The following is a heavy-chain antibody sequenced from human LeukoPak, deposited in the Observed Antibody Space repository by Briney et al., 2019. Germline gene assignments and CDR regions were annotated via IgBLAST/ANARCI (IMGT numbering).Heavy chain of an antibody. J-gene: IGHJ5*02. Sequence: PSETLSLTCTVSGGSISSYYWSWIRQPPGRGLEWIGYIYYSGSTNYHPSLKSRVTMSVDTSKSQFSVELSSVTAADTAVYYCARDRYYRDSSGYSGGRWFDPWGQGTLVTVSS. D-gene: IGHD3-22*01. CDR2: IYYSGST. CDR1: GGSISSYY. V-gene: IGHV4-59*01. CDR3: ARDRYYRDSSGYSGGRWFDP.